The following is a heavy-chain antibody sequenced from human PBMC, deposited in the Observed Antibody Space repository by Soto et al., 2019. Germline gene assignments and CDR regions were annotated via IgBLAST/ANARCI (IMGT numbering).Heavy chain of an antibody. D-gene: IGHD6-13*01. CDR2: IWYDGSNK. CDR3: AREGSSWYYYYYGMDV. V-gene: IGHV3-33*01. CDR1: GFTFSSYG. J-gene: IGHJ6*02. Sequence: ESVGGVVQPGRSLRLSCAASGFTFSSYGMHWVRQAPGKGLEWVAVIWYDGSNKYYADSVKGRFTISRDNSKNTLYLQMNSLRAEDTAVYYCAREGSSWYYYYYGMDVWGQGTTVTVSS.